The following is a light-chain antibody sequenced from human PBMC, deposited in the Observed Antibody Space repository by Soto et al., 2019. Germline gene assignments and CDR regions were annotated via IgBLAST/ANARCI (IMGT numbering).Light chain of an antibody. J-gene: IGKJ5*01. CDR1: QSLSHSSGYNY. CDR2: LGS. Sequence: EIVLTQSPLSLSVSPGEPASISCRSSQSLSHSSGYNYLDWYLLKPGQPPQLLIYLGSNRGSGVPEGFSGNGPDTEFTLTISRVETEDAGIYFCMQPLQTLITFGQGTRLEIQ. CDR3: MQPLQTLIT. V-gene: IGKV2-28*01.